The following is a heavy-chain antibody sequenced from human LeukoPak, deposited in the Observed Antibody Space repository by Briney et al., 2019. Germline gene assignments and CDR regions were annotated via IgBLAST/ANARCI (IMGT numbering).Heavy chain of an antibody. CDR3: ARDRAVTTSAFDI. CDR2: ISSSSSYI. D-gene: IGHD4-17*01. CDR1: GFTFSTYW. Sequence: GGSLRLSCEASGFTFSTYWMNWVRQAPGKGLEWVSSISSSSSYIYYADSVKGRFTISRDNAKNSLYLQMNSLRAEDTAVYYCARDRAVTTSAFDIWGQGTMVTVSS. J-gene: IGHJ3*02. V-gene: IGHV3-21*01.